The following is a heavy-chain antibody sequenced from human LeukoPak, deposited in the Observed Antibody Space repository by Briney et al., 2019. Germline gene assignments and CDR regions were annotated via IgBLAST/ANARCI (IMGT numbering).Heavy chain of an antibody. CDR2: FDPEDGET. Sequence: ASVKVSCKVSGYTLTELSMHWVRQAPGKGLEWMGGFDPEDGETIYAQKFQGRVTMTEDTSTDTAYMELSSLRSEDTAVYYCATVAYYDSRNYMDVWGKGTTVTVSS. J-gene: IGHJ6*03. V-gene: IGHV1-24*01. CDR1: GYTLTELS. D-gene: IGHD3-3*01. CDR3: ATVAYYDSRNYMDV.